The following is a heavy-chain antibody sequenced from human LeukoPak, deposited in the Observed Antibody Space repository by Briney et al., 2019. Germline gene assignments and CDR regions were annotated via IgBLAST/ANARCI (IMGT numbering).Heavy chain of an antibody. D-gene: IGHD3-10*01. CDR2: IYHSGST. V-gene: IGHV4-4*02. J-gene: IGHJ5*02. Sequence: SGTLSLTCAVSGGSISSSNWWSWVRQPPGKGLEWIGEIYHSGSTNYNPSLKSRVTISVDKSKNQFSLKLSSVTAADTAVYYCARLRITMVRGVNWFDPWGQGTLVTVSS. CDR1: GGSISSSNW. CDR3: ARLRITMVRGVNWFDP.